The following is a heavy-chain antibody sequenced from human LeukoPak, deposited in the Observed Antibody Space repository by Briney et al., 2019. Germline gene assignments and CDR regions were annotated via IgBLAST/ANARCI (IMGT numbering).Heavy chain of an antibody. Sequence: SETLSLTCTVSVGSISSSNYYWGCIRQPPGKGLEWIGSIYYSGSTYYNPPLKSRVTISVDTSKNQFSLKLSPVTAADTALYYCARQNSYQFDYWGQGTLVTVSS. V-gene: IGHV4-39*01. J-gene: IGHJ4*02. D-gene: IGHD2-2*01. CDR3: ARQNSYQFDY. CDR2: IYYSGST. CDR1: VGSISSSNYY.